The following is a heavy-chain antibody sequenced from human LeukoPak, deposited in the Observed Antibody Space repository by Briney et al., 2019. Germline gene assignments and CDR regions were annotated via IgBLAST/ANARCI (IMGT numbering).Heavy chain of an antibody. V-gene: IGHV1-18*01. J-gene: IGHJ4*02. Sequence: ASVKVSCKASGYTFTSYGISWVRQAPGQGLEWMGWISAYNGNTNYAQKLQGRVTMTTDTSTSTAYMELRSLRSDDTAVYYCARSRYCSSTSCYKSGVYFDYWGQGTLVTVSS. CDR3: ARSRYCSSTSCYKSGVYFDY. CDR1: GYTFTSYG. D-gene: IGHD2-2*02. CDR2: ISAYNGNT.